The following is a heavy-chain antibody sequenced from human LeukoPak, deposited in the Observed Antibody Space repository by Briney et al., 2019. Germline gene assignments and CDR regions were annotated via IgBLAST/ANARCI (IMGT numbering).Heavy chain of an antibody. Sequence: GASVNVSCKASVYSFSSYGISWVRQAPGQGLEWMGWISAYNGNTNYAQKLQGRVTMTTDTSTSTAYMELRSLRSDDTAVYYCARDRGLGITMIVASIWGQGTMVTVSS. D-gene: IGHD3-22*01. J-gene: IGHJ3*02. CDR1: VYSFSSYG. CDR3: ARDRGLGITMIVASI. V-gene: IGHV1-18*01. CDR2: ISAYNGNT.